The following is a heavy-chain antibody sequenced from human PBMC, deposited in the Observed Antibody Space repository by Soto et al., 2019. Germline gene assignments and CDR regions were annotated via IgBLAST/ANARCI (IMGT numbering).Heavy chain of an antibody. CDR1: GYSISIGYY. D-gene: IGHD4-17*01. V-gene: IGHV4-38-2*01. Sequence: SETLALTCAFSGYSISIGYYWGWIRQTPGKGLEWIASIYHSGSTYYNPSLKSRVTISVDTSKNQFSLKLTSVTAADTAVYYCARGAATVTTGWFDPWGQGIMVTVSS. J-gene: IGHJ5*02. CDR3: ARGAATVTTGWFDP. CDR2: IYHSGST.